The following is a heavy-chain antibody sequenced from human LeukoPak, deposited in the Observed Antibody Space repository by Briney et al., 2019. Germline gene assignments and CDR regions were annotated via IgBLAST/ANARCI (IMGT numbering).Heavy chain of an antibody. J-gene: IGHJ4*02. CDR1: GFTFSIYA. V-gene: IGHV3-30-3*01. Sequence: GRSLRLSCAASGFTFSIYAMYWVRQAPGKGLEWVAAISYDGSNKYYADSVKGRFTISRDNSKNTLYLQMNSLRAEDTAVYYCARGLPYCGGDCYSYFDYWGQGTLVTVSS. CDR2: ISYDGSNK. D-gene: IGHD2-21*02. CDR3: ARGLPYCGGDCYSYFDY.